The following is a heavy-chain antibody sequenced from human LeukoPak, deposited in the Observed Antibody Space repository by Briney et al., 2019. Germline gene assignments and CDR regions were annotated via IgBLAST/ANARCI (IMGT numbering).Heavy chain of an antibody. V-gene: IGHV3-48*01. CDR2: ISTSSSTI. J-gene: IGHJ4*02. CDR1: GFTFGSYS. Sequence: PGGSLRLSCAVSGFTFGSYSMNWVRQAPGKGLEWVSYISTSSSTIYCGESVKGRFTISRDNAENSLYLQMNSLRAEDTAVYYCARGSGSLQLGGQGTLVTVSS. D-gene: IGHD1-26*01. CDR3: ARGSGSLQL.